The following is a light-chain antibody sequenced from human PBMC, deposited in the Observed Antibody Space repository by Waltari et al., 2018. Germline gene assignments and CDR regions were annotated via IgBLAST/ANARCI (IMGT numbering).Light chain of an antibody. V-gene: IGLV2-23*02. Sequence: QSALTQPASVSGSPGQSITISCTGTSSNVGGYSLVSWYQQHPGKAPQLIIYDVNKRPSGISPRLSGSKSGNTASLTISGLQADDESDYYCCSYAGDSTLIFGGGTKLTVL. CDR3: CSYAGDSTLI. CDR2: DVN. CDR1: SSNVGGYSL. J-gene: IGLJ2*01.